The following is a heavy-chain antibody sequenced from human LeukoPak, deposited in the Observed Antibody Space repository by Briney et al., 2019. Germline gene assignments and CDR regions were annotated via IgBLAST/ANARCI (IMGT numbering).Heavy chain of an antibody. CDR2: ISPTGDST. CDR3: VPKGTEGY. Sequence: GGSLRLSCAASGFTFSSYAMSWVRQAPGKGLQYVSAISPTGDSTYYADSVKGRFSISRDNSKNTLYLQVSSLRPEDTAVYYCVPKGTEGYWGQGTLVTVSS. J-gene: IGHJ4*02. CDR1: GFTFSSYA. V-gene: IGHV3-64D*06.